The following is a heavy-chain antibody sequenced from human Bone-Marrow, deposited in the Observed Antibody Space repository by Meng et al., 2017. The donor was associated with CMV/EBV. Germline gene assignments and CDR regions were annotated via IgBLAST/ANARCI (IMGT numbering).Heavy chain of an antibody. CDR1: GGSVSSGSYY. CDR2: IYYSGST. D-gene: IGHD2-2*01. J-gene: IGHJ4*02. CDR3: ARGGQSGIVVVPAALKFDY. Sequence: SETLSLTCTVSGGSVSSGSYYWSWIRQPPGKGLEWIGYIYYSGSTNYNPSLKSRVTISVDTSKNQFSLKLSSVTAADTAVYYCARGGQSGIVVVPAALKFDYWGQGTLVTSPQ. V-gene: IGHV4-61*01.